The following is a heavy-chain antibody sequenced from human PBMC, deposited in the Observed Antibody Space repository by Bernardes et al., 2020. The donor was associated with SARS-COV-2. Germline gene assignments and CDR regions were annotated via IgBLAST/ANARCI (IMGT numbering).Heavy chain of an antibody. J-gene: IGHJ5*02. D-gene: IGHD2-2*02. Sequence: SETLSLTCAVYGGSFSGYYWSWIRQPPGKGLEWIGEINHSGSTNYNPSLKSRVTISVDTSKNQFSLKLSSVTAADTAVYYCARGRIVVVPAAIPGGRFFDPWGQGTLVTVSS. CDR1: GGSFSGYY. CDR2: INHSGST. CDR3: ARGRIVVVPAAIPGGRFFDP. V-gene: IGHV4-34*01.